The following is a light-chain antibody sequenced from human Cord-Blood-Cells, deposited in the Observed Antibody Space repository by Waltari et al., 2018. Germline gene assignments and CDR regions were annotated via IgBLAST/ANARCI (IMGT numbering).Light chain of an antibody. V-gene: IGLV2-11*01. Sequence: QSALTQPRPVSGSPGQSVTISCTGTSSDVGGYNYVSWYQQHPGKAPKLMIYDVSQRHSGVPDRFSGSKSASTASLTISGLQAEEEATYCCCSYAGSYTLVFGGGTKLTVL. CDR2: DVS. CDR3: CSYAGSYTLV. CDR1: SSDVGGYNY. J-gene: IGLJ3*02.